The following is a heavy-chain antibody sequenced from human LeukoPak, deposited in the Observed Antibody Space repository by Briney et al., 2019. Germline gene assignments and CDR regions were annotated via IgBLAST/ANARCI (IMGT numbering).Heavy chain of an antibody. CDR1: GFTFSGYG. D-gene: IGHD3-10*01. CDR2: ISYDGSNK. V-gene: IGHV3-30*18. J-gene: IGHJ4*02. CDR3: AKDRGFGVFFQYYFDY. Sequence: PGGSLRLSCAASGFTFSGYGMHWVRQAPGKGLEWVAVISYDGSNKYYADSVKGRFTISRDNSKNTLDLQMNSLRAEDTAVYYCAKDRGFGVFFQYYFDYWGQGTLVTVSS.